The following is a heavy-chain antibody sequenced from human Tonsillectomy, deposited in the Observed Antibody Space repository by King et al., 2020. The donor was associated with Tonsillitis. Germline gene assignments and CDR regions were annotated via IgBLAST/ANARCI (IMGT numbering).Heavy chain of an antibody. CDR3: ARGGYGAYLYPFDY. D-gene: IGHD4-17*01. V-gene: IGHV3-66*01. J-gene: IGHJ4*02. Sequence: VQLVESGGDLVQPGGSLRLSCAASGFTVSSNYMSWVRQAPGKGLEWVSIIYSGGSTYYADSVKGRFSISRDNSKNTLYLQMSSLRAEDTAVYYCARGGYGAYLYPFDYWGQGTLVTVSS. CDR1: GFTVSSNY. CDR2: IYSGGST.